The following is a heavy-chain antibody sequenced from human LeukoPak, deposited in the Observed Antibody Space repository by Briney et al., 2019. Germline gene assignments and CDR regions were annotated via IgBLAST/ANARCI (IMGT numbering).Heavy chain of an antibody. CDR1: GFTFSSYE. J-gene: IGHJ4*02. D-gene: IGHD1-1*01. CDR2: ISSSGSTI. V-gene: IGHV3-48*03. Sequence: GGSLRLSCAASGFTFSSYEMNWVRQAPGKGLEWVSYISSSGSTIYYAGSVKGRFTISRDSAKNSLYLQMNSLRAEDTAVYYCASERNDNLDYWGQGTLVTVSS. CDR3: ASERNDNLDY.